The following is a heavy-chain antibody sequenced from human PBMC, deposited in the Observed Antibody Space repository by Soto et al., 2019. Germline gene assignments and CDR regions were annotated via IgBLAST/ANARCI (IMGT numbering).Heavy chain of an antibody. D-gene: IGHD3-3*01. CDR2: ISPDGGST. V-gene: IGHV1-46*01. CDR3: ARAPRGGVIIVITSAQIDY. Sequence: ASVKVSCKASGYAFTDHYIHWVRQAPGQGLEWMGLISPDGGSTRYSQKFQARITMTRDTSTSTVYMELSSLRSEDTAVYYCARAPRGGVIIVITSAQIDYWGQGTLVTVYS. CDR1: GYAFTDHY. J-gene: IGHJ4*02.